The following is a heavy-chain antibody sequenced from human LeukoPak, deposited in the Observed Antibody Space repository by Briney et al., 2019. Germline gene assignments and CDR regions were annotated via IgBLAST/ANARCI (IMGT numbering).Heavy chain of an antibody. D-gene: IGHD3-10*01. CDR1: GDSISSSNYY. V-gene: IGHV4-39*01. J-gene: IGHJ6*03. CDR2: INHSGST. CDR3: ARQGAGRPSVWFGELLYGRNNYYYYMDV. Sequence: PSETLSLTCTVSGDSISSSNYYWGWIRQPPGKGLEWIGEINHSGSTNYNPSLKSRVTISVDTSKNQFSLKLSSVTAADTAVYYCARQGAGRPSVWFGELLYGRNNYYYYMDVWGKGTTVTISS.